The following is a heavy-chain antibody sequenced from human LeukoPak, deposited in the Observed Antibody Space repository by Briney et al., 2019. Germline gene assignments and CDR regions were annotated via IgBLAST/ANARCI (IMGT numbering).Heavy chain of an antibody. D-gene: IGHD6-6*01. Sequence: ASVKVSCKASGYTFTGYFIHWVRQAPGQGLEWMGWINPNSGDTNSAQKYQGRVAMTRDTSISTAYMELRRLRSDDTAVYYCARVGSSSPRTLFDPWGQGTLVTVSS. CDR3: ARVGSSSPRTLFDP. V-gene: IGHV1-2*02. J-gene: IGHJ5*02. CDR1: GYTFTGYF. CDR2: INPNSGDT.